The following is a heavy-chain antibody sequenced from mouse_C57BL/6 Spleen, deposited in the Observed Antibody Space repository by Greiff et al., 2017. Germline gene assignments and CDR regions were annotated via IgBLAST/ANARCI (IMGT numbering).Heavy chain of an antibody. CDR2: ISSGGSYT. Sequence: EVQLKESGGDLVKPGGSLKLSCAASGFTFSSYGMSWVRQTPDKRLEWVATISSGGSYTYYPDSVKGRFTISRDNAKNTLYLQMSSLKSEDTAMYYCARQDPWFAYWGQGTLVTVSA. V-gene: IGHV5-6*01. CDR3: ARQDPWFAY. CDR1: GFTFSSYG. J-gene: IGHJ3*01.